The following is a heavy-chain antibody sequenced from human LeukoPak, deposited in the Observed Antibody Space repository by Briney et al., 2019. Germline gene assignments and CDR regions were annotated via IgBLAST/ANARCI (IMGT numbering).Heavy chain of an antibody. CDR1: GGSISSGTYY. J-gene: IGHJ3*02. V-gene: IGHV4-61*02. CDR3: ARDFQVGVGAMVRDAFDI. D-gene: IGHD1-26*01. Sequence: PSETLSLTCTVAGGSISSGTYYWRWIRQPAGKGLEWIGRIYTRGSTNYNPSLKSRVTMSVDTSKNQFSLKLSSVTAADTAVYYCARDFQVGVGAMVRDAFDIWGQGTMVTVSS. CDR2: IYTRGST.